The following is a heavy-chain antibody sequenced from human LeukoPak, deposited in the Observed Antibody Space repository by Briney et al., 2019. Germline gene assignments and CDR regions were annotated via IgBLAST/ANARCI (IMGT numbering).Heavy chain of an antibody. D-gene: IGHD3-3*01. V-gene: IGHV4-38-2*02. J-gene: IGHJ4*02. CDR1: GYSISSGYY. CDR2: IYHSGST. Sequence: SETLSLTCTVSGYSISSGYYWGWIRQPPGKGLEWIGSIYHSGSTYYNPSLKSRVTISVDTSKNQFSLKLSSVTAADTAVYYCARVAGVDFLEWNRIDYWGQGILVTVSS. CDR3: ARVAGVDFLEWNRIDY.